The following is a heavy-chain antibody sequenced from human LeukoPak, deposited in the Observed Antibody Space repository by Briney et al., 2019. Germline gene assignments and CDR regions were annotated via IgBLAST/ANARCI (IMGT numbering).Heavy chain of an antibody. J-gene: IGHJ4*02. D-gene: IGHD3-16*02. CDR3: ATSTLRLGELSPDY. V-gene: IGHV1-8*01. Sequence: GASVKVSCKASGYTFTSYDINWVRQATGQGLEWMGWMNPNSGNTGYAQKFQGRVTMTRNTSISTAYMELSSLRSEDTAVYYCATSTLRLGELSPDYWGQGTLVTVSS. CDR1: GYTFTSYD. CDR2: MNPNSGNT.